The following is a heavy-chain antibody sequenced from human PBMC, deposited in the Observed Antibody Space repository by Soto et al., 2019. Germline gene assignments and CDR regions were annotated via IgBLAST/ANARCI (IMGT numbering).Heavy chain of an antibody. D-gene: IGHD4-17*01. CDR1: GGTFSSYA. V-gene: IGHV1-69*13. Sequence: SVKVSCKASGGTFSSYAISWVRQAPGQGLEWMGGIIPIFGTANYAQKFQGRVTITADESTSTAYMELSSLRSEDTAVYYCARVVPPDYGGKKDYYYGMDVWGQGTTVSVSS. CDR2: IIPIFGTA. J-gene: IGHJ6*02. CDR3: ARVVPPDYGGKKDYYYGMDV.